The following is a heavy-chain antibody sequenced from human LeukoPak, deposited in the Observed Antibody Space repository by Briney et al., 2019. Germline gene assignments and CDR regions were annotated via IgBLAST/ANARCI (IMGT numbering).Heavy chain of an antibody. V-gene: IGHV3-7*03. Sequence: GGSLRLSCGAPGFIFSRYWMTWVRQAPGKGLEWVAHIKEDGSEEYYVDSVKGRFTISRDNSENTLYLQMDTLRAEDTALYYCAKDRSGGTTTTVMVAWGQGTLVTVSS. D-gene: IGHD4-17*01. J-gene: IGHJ5*02. CDR3: AKDRSGGTTTTVMVA. CDR2: IKEDGSEE. CDR1: GFIFSRYW.